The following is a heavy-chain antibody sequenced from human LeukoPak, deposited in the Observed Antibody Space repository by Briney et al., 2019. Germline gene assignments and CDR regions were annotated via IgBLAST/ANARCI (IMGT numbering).Heavy chain of an antibody. D-gene: IGHD3-22*01. CDR1: GFTFSSYW. CDR3: ASDYDSSGGP. CDR2: INHNGNVN. Sequence: GGSLRLSCAASGFTFSSYWMNWARQAPGKGLEWVASINHNGNVNYYVDSVKGRFTISRDNAKNSLYLQMSNLRAEDTAVYYCASDYDSSGGPWGQGTLVTVSS. V-gene: IGHV3-7*03. J-gene: IGHJ5*02.